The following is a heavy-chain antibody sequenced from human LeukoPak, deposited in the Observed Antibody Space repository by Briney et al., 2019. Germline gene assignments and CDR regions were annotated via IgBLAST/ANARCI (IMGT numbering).Heavy chain of an antibody. CDR1: DGSINSFY. D-gene: IGHD2-15*01. J-gene: IGHJ4*02. CDR3: ARALAYGIDTGYFDY. V-gene: IGHV4-59*01. Sequence: PSETLSLTCTVSDGSINSFYWSWIRPPPGKGLEWIGYIYYSGSTNYNPSLKRRVTISVATSKNQFSLNLNFVTAADTAVYYCARALAYGIDTGYFDYWGQGTLVTVSS. CDR2: IYYSGST.